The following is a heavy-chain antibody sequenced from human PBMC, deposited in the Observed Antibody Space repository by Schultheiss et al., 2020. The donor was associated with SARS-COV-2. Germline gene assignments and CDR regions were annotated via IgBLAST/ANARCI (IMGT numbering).Heavy chain of an antibody. V-gene: IGHV3-9*01. CDR3: ARGDSSGYRGMDV. CDR1: GFTFDDYA. Sequence: SLKISCAASGFTFDDYAMHWVRQAPGKGLEWVSGISWNSGSIGYADSVKGRFTISRDNAKNSLYLQMNSLRAEDTAVYYCARGDSSGYRGMDVWGQGTTVTVSS. J-gene: IGHJ6*02. CDR2: ISWNSGSI. D-gene: IGHD3-22*01.